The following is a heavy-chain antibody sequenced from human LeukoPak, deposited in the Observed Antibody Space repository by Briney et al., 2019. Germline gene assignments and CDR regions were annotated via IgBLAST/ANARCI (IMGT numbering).Heavy chain of an antibody. D-gene: IGHD1-26*01. J-gene: IGHJ4*02. CDR1: GFTFDNYR. CDR3: TKRVKYGGTWDHFAD. CDR2: VNADGGNT. V-gene: IGHV3-23*01. Sequence: GGSLRLSCAVSGFTFDNYRMSWVRQAPGKGLEWVSTVNADGGNTYYADSVKGRFTISRDNSKSTLILQMNSLRVEDTALYYCTKRVKYGGTWDHFADWGQGTLVTVSS.